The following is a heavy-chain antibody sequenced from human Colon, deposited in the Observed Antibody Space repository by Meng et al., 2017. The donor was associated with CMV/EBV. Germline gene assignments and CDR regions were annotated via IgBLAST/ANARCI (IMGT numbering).Heavy chain of an antibody. D-gene: IGHD3-22*01. J-gene: IGHJ6*02. CDR2: ISSSGTI. CDR1: GFIFSSYT. Sequence: GESLKISCAASGFIFSSYTMNWVRQAPGKGLEWVSYISSSGTIYYADSVKGRFIISRDNAKNSLYLQMNSLRAEDTAVYYCARMYYDSSGYYYEGQHYGMDVWGQGTTVTVSS. CDR3: ARMYYDSSGYYYEGQHYGMDV. V-gene: IGHV3-48*04.